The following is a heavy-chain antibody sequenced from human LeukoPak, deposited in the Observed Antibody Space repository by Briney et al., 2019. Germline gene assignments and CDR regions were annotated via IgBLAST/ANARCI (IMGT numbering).Heavy chain of an antibody. Sequence: GGSLRLSCAASGFTFDDYAMHRVRPAPGKGLEWVSGISWNSVSIGYADSVKGRFTISRDNAKNSLYLQMNSLRAEDTALYYCAKDSTIFGVVTRGGWFDPWGQGTLVTVSS. D-gene: IGHD3-3*01. CDR3: AKDSTIFGVVTRGGWFDP. V-gene: IGHV3-9*01. J-gene: IGHJ5*02. CDR2: ISWNSVSI. CDR1: GFTFDDYA.